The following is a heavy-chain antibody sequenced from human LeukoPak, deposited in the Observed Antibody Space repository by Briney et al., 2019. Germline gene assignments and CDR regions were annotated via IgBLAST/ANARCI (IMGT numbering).Heavy chain of an antibody. CDR3: AKVSSGYYYFPFDY. J-gene: IGHJ4*02. V-gene: IGHV3-23*01. CDR2: ISGSGGST. CDR1: EFSVGSNY. D-gene: IGHD3-22*01. Sequence: GGSLRLSCAASEFSVGSNYMTWVRQAPGKGLEWVSAISGSGGSTYYADSVKGRFTISRDNSKNTLYLQMNSLRAEDTAVYYCAKVSSGYYYFPFDYWGQGTLVTVSS.